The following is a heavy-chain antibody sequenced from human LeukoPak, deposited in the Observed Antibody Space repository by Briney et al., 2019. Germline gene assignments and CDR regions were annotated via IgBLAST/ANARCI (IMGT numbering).Heavy chain of an antibody. Sequence: PGGSLRLSCAASGFTFSSYEMNWVRQAPGKGLEWVSYISSSGSTIYYADSVKGRFTISRDNAKNSLYLQMNSLRAEDTAVYYCARDGGQWFGTDYWGQGTLVTVSS. D-gene: IGHD3-10*01. CDR2: ISSSGSTI. CDR1: GFTFSSYE. J-gene: IGHJ4*02. V-gene: IGHV3-48*03. CDR3: ARDGGQWFGTDY.